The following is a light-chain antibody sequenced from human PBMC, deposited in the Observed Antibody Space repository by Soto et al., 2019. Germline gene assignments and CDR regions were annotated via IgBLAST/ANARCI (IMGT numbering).Light chain of an antibody. Sequence: DIEMTQSPSTLSASVGDRVTITCRASQSINSWLAWYQQKPGKAPKVLIHKASILESGVPSRFSGSESGTEFTLTISSLQPDDFATYYCQHYKHYSETAFGQGTKLEIK. CDR3: QHYKHYSETA. V-gene: IGKV1-5*03. J-gene: IGKJ2*01. CDR1: QSINSW. CDR2: KAS.